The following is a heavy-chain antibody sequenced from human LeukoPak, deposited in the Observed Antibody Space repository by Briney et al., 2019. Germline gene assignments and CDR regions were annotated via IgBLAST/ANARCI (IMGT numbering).Heavy chain of an antibody. D-gene: IGHD2-8*02. CDR1: GFIFSDYY. CDR2: SRSKGHRYST. V-gene: IGHV3-72*01. J-gene: IGHJ4*02. Sequence: GGFLRLSCAASGFIFSDYYMDWVRQVPGKGLEWIGRSRSKGHRYSTEYAASVRGRFTVSRDESRNLLFLQMTSLKSEDPAIYYCARGSYCSGGVCPAPFDSWGQGSLVTVAS. CDR3: ARGSYCSGGVCPAPFDS.